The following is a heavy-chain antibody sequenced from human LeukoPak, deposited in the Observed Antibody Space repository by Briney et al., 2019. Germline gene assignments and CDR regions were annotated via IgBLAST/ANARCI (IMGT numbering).Heavy chain of an antibody. CDR2: INSDGSST. J-gene: IGHJ6*03. Sequence: PGGSLGLSCAASGFTFSSYWMHWVRQAPGKGLVWVSRINSDGSSTSYADSVKGRFTISRDNAKNTLYLQMNSLRAEDTAVYYCARALVWFGEPHMDVWGKGTTVTISS. CDR1: GFTFSSYW. D-gene: IGHD3-10*01. CDR3: ARALVWFGEPHMDV. V-gene: IGHV3-74*01.